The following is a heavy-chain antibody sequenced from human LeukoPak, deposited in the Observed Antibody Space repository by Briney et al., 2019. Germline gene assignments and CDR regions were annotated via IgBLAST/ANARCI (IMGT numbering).Heavy chain of an antibody. V-gene: IGHV1-18*01. CDR1: GYTFLNYD. Sequence: GASVKVSCKASGYTFLNYDFTWVRQAPGQGLEWMGWISAHNYNTKYAQRFQGRVTMTADTSTTTAYMELRSLRSDDTAVYYCAREVVISHFDYWGQGTLVTVSS. CDR2: ISAHNYNT. J-gene: IGHJ4*02. D-gene: IGHD3-22*01. CDR3: AREVVISHFDY.